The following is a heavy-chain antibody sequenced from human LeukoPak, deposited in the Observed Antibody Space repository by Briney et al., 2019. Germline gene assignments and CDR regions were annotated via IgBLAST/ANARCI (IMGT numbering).Heavy chain of an antibody. D-gene: IGHD6-13*01. CDR2: IWSDGSSK. CDR3: ARGQPPSYYDMDV. CDR1: GFTVSSYG. V-gene: IGHV3-33*01. J-gene: IGHJ6*02. Sequence: GWPLRLSCAASGFTVSSYGMHWVRQAPGKGLEWVAVIWSDGSSKHYADSVKGRFTISRDNSKNTLYLQMNSLRAEDTAVYYCARGQPPSYYDMDVWGQGTTVSVSS.